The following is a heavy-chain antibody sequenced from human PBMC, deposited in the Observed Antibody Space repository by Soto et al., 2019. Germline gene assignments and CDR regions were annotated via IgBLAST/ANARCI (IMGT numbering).Heavy chain of an antibody. Sequence: ASVKVSCKXSGYTFTSYAMHWVRQAPGQRLEWMGWINAGNGNTKYSQKFQGRVTITRDTSASTAYMELSSLRSEDTAVYYCARVDPSYYFDYWGQGTLVTVSS. CDR3: ARVDPSYYFDY. CDR1: GYTFTSYA. D-gene: IGHD3-10*01. V-gene: IGHV1-3*01. CDR2: INAGNGNT. J-gene: IGHJ4*02.